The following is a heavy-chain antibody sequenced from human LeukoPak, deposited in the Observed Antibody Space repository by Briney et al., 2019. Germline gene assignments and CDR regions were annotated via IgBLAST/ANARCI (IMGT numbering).Heavy chain of an antibody. V-gene: IGHV3-7*03. CDR3: ARGFAYDFWSGYYKDAFDI. J-gene: IGHJ3*02. CDR1: GFTFSNFW. Sequence: GGSLRLSCVASGFTFSNFWMSWVRQAPGKGLEWVANIKVDGSEKYYADSVKGRFTISRDNAENSLYLQMNSLRAEDTAVYYCARGFAYDFWSGYYKDAFDIWGQGTMVTVSS. D-gene: IGHD3-3*01. CDR2: IKVDGSEK.